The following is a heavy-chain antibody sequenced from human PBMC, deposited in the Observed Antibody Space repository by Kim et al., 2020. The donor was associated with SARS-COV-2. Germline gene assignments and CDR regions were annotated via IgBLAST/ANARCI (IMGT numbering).Heavy chain of an antibody. V-gene: IGHV3-30*04. CDR1: GFTFSDYA. CDR2: ISYDGSNK. D-gene: IGHD6-13*01. CDR3: ARVAATGGNSLYYYGMDV. J-gene: IGHJ6*01. Sequence: GGSLRLSCLASGFTFSDYAMHWVRQAPGKGLQWVAVISYDGSNKGYADSVKGRFTISRDNSKNTLFLQMNGLRREDTAVYLCARVAATGGNSLYYYGMDV.